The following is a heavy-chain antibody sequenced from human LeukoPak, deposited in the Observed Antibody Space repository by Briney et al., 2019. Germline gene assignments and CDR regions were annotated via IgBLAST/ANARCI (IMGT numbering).Heavy chain of an antibody. D-gene: IGHD3-10*01. J-gene: IGHJ4*02. CDR2: ISAYNGNT. CDR3: ARDLDQYNGRFGGFGHDF. V-gene: IGHV1-18*01. Sequence: VASVKVSCKASGYTFTSYGINWVRQAPGQGLEWMGWISAYNGNTNYAQSLQGRVTMTTDTSTSTVYMEMRSLTSDDTAVYYCARDLDQYNGRFGGFGHDFWGQGTLVTVSS. CDR1: GYTFTSYG.